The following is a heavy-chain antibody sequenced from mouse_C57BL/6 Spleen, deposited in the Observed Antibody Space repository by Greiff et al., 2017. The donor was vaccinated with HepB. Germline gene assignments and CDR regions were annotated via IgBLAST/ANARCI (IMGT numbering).Heavy chain of an antibody. J-gene: IGHJ4*01. Sequence: EVQLQQSGPELVKPGASVKISCKASGYTFTDYYMNWVKQSHGKSLEWIGDINPNNGGTSYNQKFKGKATLTVDKSSSTAYMELRSLTSEDSAVYYCARRGGSGYAMDYWGQGTSVTVSS. D-gene: IGHD3-2*02. CDR1: GYTFTDYY. V-gene: IGHV1-26*01. CDR2: INPNNGGT. CDR3: ARRGGSGYAMDY.